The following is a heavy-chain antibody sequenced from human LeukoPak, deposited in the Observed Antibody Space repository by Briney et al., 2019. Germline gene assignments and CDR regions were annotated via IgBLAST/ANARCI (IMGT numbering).Heavy chain of an antibody. V-gene: IGHV3-33*01. D-gene: IGHD6-25*01. CDR1: GFTFSSYG. J-gene: IGHJ4*02. CDR3: AREDSSGLPDY. CDR2: IWYDGSNK. Sequence: PGGSLRLSCAASGFTFSSYGMHWFRQAPGKGLEWVAVIWYDGSNKYYADSVKGRFTISRDNSKNTLYLQMNSLRAEDTAVYYCAREDSSGLPDYWGQGTLVTVSS.